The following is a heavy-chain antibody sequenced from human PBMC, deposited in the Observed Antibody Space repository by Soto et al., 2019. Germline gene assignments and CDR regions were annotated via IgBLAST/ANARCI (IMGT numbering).Heavy chain of an antibody. CDR1: GGSISSYY. Sequence: SETLSLTCTVSGGSISSYYWSWIRQPPGKGLEWIGYIYYSGSTNYNPSLKSRVTISVDTSKNQFSLKLSSVTAADTAVYYCAREEINYYDSSGYLLYWGQGTLVTVSS. CDR2: IYYSGST. CDR3: AREEINYYDSSGYLLY. J-gene: IGHJ4*02. D-gene: IGHD3-22*01. V-gene: IGHV4-59*01.